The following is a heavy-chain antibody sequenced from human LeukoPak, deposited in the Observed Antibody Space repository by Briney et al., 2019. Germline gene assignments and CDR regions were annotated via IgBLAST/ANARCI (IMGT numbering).Heavy chain of an antibody. Sequence: GGSLRLSCAASGFTFSSYAMHWVRQAPGKGLEWVAFISYDGRKTYFGDSVKGRCTISRDNSENTLYLEMHSLRSEDTAVYYCAKGLRWVGKYYHNHSDYWGQGTLVTVSS. CDR3: AKGLRWVGKYYHNHSDY. CDR2: ISYDGRKT. D-gene: IGHD3-10*01. J-gene: IGHJ4*02. CDR1: GFTFSSYA. V-gene: IGHV3-30*04.